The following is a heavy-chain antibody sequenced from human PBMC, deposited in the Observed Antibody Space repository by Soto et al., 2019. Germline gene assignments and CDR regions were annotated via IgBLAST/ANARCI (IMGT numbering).Heavy chain of an antibody. CDR3: AILVRGSPHY. J-gene: IGHJ4*02. Sequence: SETLSLTCTVSGGSISSYYWSWIRQPPGKGLEWIGYIYYSGSTNYNPSLKSRVTISVDTSKNQFSLKLSSVTAADTAVYYCAILVRGSPHYWGQGTLVTVSS. CDR1: GGSISSYY. CDR2: IYYSGST. V-gene: IGHV4-59*08. D-gene: IGHD1-26*01.